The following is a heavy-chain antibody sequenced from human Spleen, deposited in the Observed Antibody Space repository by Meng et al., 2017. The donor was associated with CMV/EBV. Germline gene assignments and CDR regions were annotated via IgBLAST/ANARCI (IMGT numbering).Heavy chain of an antibody. CDR2: INHSGST. CDR3: ARERGRGYCSSTSCYRGTDFDY. Sequence: ESLKISCAVYGGSFSGYYWSWIRQPPGKGLEWIGEINHSGSTNYNPSLKSRVTISVDTSKNQFSLKLSSVTAADTAVYYCARERGRGYCSSTSCYRGTDFDYWGQGTLVTVSS. D-gene: IGHD2-2*02. J-gene: IGHJ4*02. V-gene: IGHV4-34*01. CDR1: GGSFSGYY.